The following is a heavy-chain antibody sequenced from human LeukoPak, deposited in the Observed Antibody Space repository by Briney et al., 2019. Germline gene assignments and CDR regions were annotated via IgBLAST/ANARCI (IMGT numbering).Heavy chain of an antibody. CDR3: ARAHQLRYFDWLAPRALDY. J-gene: IGHJ4*02. D-gene: IGHD3-9*01. Sequence: ASVKVSCKASGYTFTSCGISWVRQAPGQGLEWMGWISAYNGNTNYAQKLQGRVTMTTDTSTSTAYMELRSLRSDDTAVYYCARAHQLRYFDWLAPRALDYWGQGTLVTVSS. CDR2: ISAYNGNT. V-gene: IGHV1-18*01. CDR1: GYTFTSCG.